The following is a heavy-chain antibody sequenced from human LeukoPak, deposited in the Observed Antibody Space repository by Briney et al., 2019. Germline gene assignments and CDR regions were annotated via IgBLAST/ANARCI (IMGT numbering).Heavy chain of an antibody. CDR1: GFTVSSNY. Sequence: GGSLRLSCAACGFTVSSNYMRWPRQAPGKGLEWVSVIYSGGSTYYADSVKGRFTICRDNSKNTLYLPMNSLSAGDTAVFVCARRRAYDRSGYYYVGGDNFDYWGEGTLVSVSS. CDR3: ARRRAYDRSGYYYVGGDNFDY. D-gene: IGHD3-22*01. V-gene: IGHV3-53*01. CDR2: IYSGGST. J-gene: IGHJ4*02.